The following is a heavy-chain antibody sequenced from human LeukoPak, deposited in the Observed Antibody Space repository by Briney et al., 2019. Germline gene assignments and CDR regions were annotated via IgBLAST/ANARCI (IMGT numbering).Heavy chain of an antibody. CDR2: ISSSGSTI. J-gene: IGHJ4*02. Sequence: GGSLRLSCAASGFTFSSYEMNWVRQAPGKGLEWVSYISSSGSTIYYADSVKGRFTISRDNAKNSLYLQMNSLRAEDTAVYYCARESQKVATICDNWGQGTLVTVSS. CDR3: ARESQKVATICDN. V-gene: IGHV3-48*03. CDR1: GFTFSSYE. D-gene: IGHD5-12*01.